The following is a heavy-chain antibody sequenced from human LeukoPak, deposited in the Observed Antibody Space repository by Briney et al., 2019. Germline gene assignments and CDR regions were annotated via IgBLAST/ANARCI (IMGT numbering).Heavy chain of an antibody. CDR1: GFTFSSYA. J-gene: IGHJ6*02. Sequence: GGSLRLSCAASGFTFSSYAMTWVRQAPGKGLEWVSAISGGGGGTFYADSVRGRFTISRDNSKNTLYLQMNSLSAEDTAVYYCAKDLGGKPYYYYGMDVWGQGTTVTVSS. V-gene: IGHV3-23*01. CDR3: AKDLGGKPYYYYGMDV. CDR2: ISGGGGGT.